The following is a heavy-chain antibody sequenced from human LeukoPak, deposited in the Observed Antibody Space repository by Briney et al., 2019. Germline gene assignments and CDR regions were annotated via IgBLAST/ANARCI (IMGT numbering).Heavy chain of an antibody. D-gene: IGHD3-10*01. CDR3: ARDGPTHYGPYYLDY. Sequence: GGSLRLSCAASGFTFSSYSMNWVRQAPGKGLEWVSSISSSSSYIYYADSVKGRFTISRDNAKNSLYLQMNSLRAEDTAVYYCARDGPTHYGPYYLDYWGQGTLVTVSS. V-gene: IGHV3-21*01. CDR2: ISSSSSYI. J-gene: IGHJ4*02. CDR1: GFTFSSYS.